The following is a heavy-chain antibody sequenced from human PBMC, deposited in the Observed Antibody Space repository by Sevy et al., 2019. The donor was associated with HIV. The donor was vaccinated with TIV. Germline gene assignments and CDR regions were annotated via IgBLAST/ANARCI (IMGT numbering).Heavy chain of an antibody. V-gene: IGHV3-48*02. CDR1: GFTFSSYS. CDR2: ISNSSSTI. D-gene: IGHD6-6*01. Sequence: GGSLRLSCAASGFTFSSYSMNWVRQAPGKGLEWVSYISNSSSTIYYADSVKGRFTISRDNAKNSLYLQMNSLRDEDTAVYYCARDLLRTIIAARPYYYGMDVWGQGTTVTVSS. J-gene: IGHJ6*02. CDR3: ARDLLRTIIAARPYYYGMDV.